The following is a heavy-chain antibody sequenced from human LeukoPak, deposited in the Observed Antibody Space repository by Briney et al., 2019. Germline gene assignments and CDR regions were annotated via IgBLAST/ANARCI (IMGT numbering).Heavy chain of an antibody. CDR1: GFAFSNYW. CDR2: ISSSSSYI. Sequence: PGGSLRLSCVASGFAFSNYWMHWVRQAPGKGLEWVSCISSSSSYIYYADSVKGRFTISRDNAKNSLYLQMNSLRAEDTAVYYCAGGRSRGSSGWYDWFDPWGQGTLVTVSS. D-gene: IGHD6-19*01. J-gene: IGHJ5*02. CDR3: AGGRSRGSSGWYDWFDP. V-gene: IGHV3-21*01.